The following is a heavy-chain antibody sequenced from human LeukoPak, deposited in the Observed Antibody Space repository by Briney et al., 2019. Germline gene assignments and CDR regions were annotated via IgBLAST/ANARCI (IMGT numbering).Heavy chain of an antibody. V-gene: IGHV1-24*01. CDR1: GYTLTELS. CDR3: ATDRTLYCSSTSCYDSRTSHI. D-gene: IGHD2-2*01. CDR2: FDPEDGET. J-gene: IGHJ3*02. Sequence: ASVKVSCKVSGYTLTELSVHWVRQAPGKGLEWMGGFDPEDGETIYAQKFQGRVTMTEDTSTDTAYMELSSLRSEVTAVYYCATDRTLYCSSTSCYDSRTSHIWGQGTMVTVSS.